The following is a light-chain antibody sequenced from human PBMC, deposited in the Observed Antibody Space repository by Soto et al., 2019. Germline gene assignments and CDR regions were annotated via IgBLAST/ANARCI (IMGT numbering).Light chain of an antibody. CDR1: QSVSSSY. Sequence: EILFTQSPGTLSLSPGERDTLSCMASQSVSSSYLAWYQQKPGQSPRLLIYSASSRATGIPDRFSGSGSGTDFTLTISRLEPEDFAVYYCQQYGSSPALTFGGGSKVEIK. J-gene: IGKJ4*01. CDR3: QQYGSSPALT. V-gene: IGKV3-20*01. CDR2: SAS.